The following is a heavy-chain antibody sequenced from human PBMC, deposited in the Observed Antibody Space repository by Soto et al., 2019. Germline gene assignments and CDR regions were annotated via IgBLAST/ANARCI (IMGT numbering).Heavy chain of an antibody. Sequence: QVQLVQSGAEVKKPGPSVKVSCKASGYTFTSYGISWVRQAPGQGLDLMGWISAYNGNTKYAQKVQGRVSMTTDTSTSTAYTALRSLRSDDTAVYYWPRELGVMIVAYSGQGTLV. D-gene: IGHD3-22*01. CDR1: GYTFTSYG. V-gene: IGHV1-18*01. CDR2: ISAYNGNT. CDR3: PRELGVMIVAY. J-gene: IGHJ4*02.